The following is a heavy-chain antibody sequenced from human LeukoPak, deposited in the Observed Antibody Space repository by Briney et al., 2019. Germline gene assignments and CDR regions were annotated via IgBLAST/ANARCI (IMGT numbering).Heavy chain of an antibody. Sequence: GRSLRPSCAASGFTFSSHAMHWVRQAPGKGLEWVAVISYDGGNKYYADSVKGRFTISRDNSKNTLYLQMDSLRAEDTAVYYCARPPEGSGSNFDYWGQGTLVTVSS. CDR2: ISYDGGNK. J-gene: IGHJ4*02. CDR1: GFTFSSHA. CDR3: ARPPEGSGSNFDY. V-gene: IGHV3-30*04. D-gene: IGHD3-22*01.